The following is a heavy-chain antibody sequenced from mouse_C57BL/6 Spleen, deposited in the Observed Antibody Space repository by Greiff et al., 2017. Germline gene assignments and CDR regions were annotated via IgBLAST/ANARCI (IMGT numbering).Heavy chain of an antibody. J-gene: IGHJ2*01. Sequence: VQLQQSGPELVKPGASVKISCKASGYAFSSSWMNWVKQRPGKGLEWIGRIYPGDGDTNYNGKFKGKATLTADKSSSTAYMQLSSLTSEDSAVYFCARGIYGNYSDYWGQGTTLTVSS. CDR3: ARGIYGNYSDY. D-gene: IGHD2-1*01. V-gene: IGHV1-82*01. CDR2: IYPGDGDT. CDR1: GYAFSSSW.